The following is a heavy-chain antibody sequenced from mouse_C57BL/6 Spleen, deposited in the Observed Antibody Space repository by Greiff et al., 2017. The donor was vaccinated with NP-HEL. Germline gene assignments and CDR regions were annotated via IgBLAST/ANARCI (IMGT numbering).Heavy chain of an antibody. CDR1: GFTFSDFY. CDR3: ARGGKEYYLDY. J-gene: IGHJ2*01. Sequence: EVKLMESGGGLVQSGRSLRLSCATSGFTFSDFYMEWVRQAPGKGLEWIAASRNKANDYTSEYSASVKGRFIVSRDTSQSILYLQMNALRSEDTAIYYCARGGKEYYLDYWGQGTTLTVSS. CDR2: SRNKANDYTS. V-gene: IGHV7-1*01.